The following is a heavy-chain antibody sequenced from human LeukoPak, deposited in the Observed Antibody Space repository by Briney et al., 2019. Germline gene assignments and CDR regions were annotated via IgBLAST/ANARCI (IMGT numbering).Heavy chain of an antibody. CDR2: ISTSSSSI. V-gene: IGHV3-48*02. D-gene: IGHD1-26*01. J-gene: IGHJ4*02. CDR1: GFTFNTYG. CDR3: ARGRVGSTPAFDY. Sequence: GGSLRLSCAASGFTFNTYGMNSVRQAPGKGLEWVSYISTSSSSISYADSVKGRFTISRDNAKNSLYLQMSSLRDEDTAVYYCARGRVGSTPAFDYWGQGTLVTVSS.